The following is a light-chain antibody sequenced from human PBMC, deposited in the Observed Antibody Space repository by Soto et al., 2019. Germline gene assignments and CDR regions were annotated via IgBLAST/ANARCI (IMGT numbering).Light chain of an antibody. V-gene: IGKV3-20*01. J-gene: IGKJ1*01. CDR3: HQRQSWPRT. CDR1: QSVSSSY. CDR2: GAS. Sequence: EIVLTHSQGTLSLSLCERATLSSSASQSVSSSYLAWYQQKPGQAPRLLIYGASSRATGIPDRFSASGSGTDFTLTISDVQPEDFALYYCHQRQSWPRTFGQGTKVDIK.